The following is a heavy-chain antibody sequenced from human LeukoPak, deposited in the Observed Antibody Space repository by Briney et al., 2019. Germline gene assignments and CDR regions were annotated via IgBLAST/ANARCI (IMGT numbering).Heavy chain of an antibody. J-gene: IGHJ4*02. V-gene: IGHV4-34*01. CDR2: INHSGST. CDR1: GGSLSGYY. D-gene: IGHD6-13*01. CDR3: ARGGGGEAAAGTTPSFDY. Sequence: SETLSLTCAVYGGSLSGYYWSRIRQPPGKGLEWIGEINHSGSTNYNPSLKSRFTITVDTSKNQLSLKLSSVTAADTAVYYCARGGGGEAAAGTTPSFDYWGQGTLVTVSS.